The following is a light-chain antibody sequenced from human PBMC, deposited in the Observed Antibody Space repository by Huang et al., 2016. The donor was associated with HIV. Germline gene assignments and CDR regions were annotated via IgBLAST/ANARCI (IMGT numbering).Light chain of an antibody. J-gene: IGKJ1*01. CDR1: QSISSY. CDR3: QQNYSTPRT. CDR2: AAS. V-gene: IGKV1-39*01. Sequence: DIQMTQSPSSLSASVGDRVTITCRASQSISSYLNWYQQKPGKAPKVLIYAASSLQSGVPSRFSGSGSGTDFILTISSLQPEDFATYYCQQNYSTPRTFGQGTKVEI.